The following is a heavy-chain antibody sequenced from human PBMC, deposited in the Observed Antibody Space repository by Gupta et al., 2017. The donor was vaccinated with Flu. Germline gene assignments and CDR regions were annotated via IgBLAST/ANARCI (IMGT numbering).Heavy chain of an antibody. CDR3: ARDRGSGKYDSRAYYPHPYYYGLDV. V-gene: IGHV3-74*01. CDR2: ISRDGSDT. D-gene: IGHD3-22*01. J-gene: IGHJ6*02. Sequence: WVRQVPGKGLEWVSRISRDGSDTSYADSVKGRFTISRDNAKNTLYLEMNSLRAEDTAIYYCARDRGSGKYDSRAYYPHPYYYGLDVWGQGTTGTVSS.